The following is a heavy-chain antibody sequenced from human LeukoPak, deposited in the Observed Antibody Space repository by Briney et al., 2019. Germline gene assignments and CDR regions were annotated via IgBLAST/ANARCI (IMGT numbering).Heavy chain of an antibody. V-gene: IGHV3-7*01. CDR2: IKQDGSAR. Sequence: PGGSLRLSCAASGFTFTTSWMHWVRQAPGKGLEWLANIKQDGSARNYVDSVKGRFTISRDNAKNSLYLQMDSLRVKDTAIYYCASPKEKSWGQGTLVTVSS. CDR3: ASPKEKS. CDR1: GFTFTTSW. J-gene: IGHJ5*02.